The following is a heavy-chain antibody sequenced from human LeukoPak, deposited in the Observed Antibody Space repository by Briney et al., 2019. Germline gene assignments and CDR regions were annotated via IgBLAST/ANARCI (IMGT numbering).Heavy chain of an antibody. J-gene: IGHJ6*03. CDR1: GFTFSGYA. Sequence: GGSLRLSCAASGFTFSGYAMSWVRQAPGKGLEWVSAISGSGGSTYYADSVKGRFTISRDNSKNTLYLQMNSLRAEDTAVYYCAKDKRRIWFGELSGMDVWGKGTTVTVSS. D-gene: IGHD3-10*01. CDR3: AKDKRRIWFGELSGMDV. V-gene: IGHV3-23*01. CDR2: ISGSGGST.